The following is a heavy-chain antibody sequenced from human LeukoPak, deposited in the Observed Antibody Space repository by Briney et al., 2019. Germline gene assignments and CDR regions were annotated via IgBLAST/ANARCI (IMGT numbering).Heavy chain of an antibody. V-gene: IGHV4-39*01. CDR1: GGSISSVSNY. CDR3: ARLGRKGELDY. Sequence: SETLSLTCTVSGGSISSVSNYWGWIRQPPGKGLEWISNIYYTGSTYYKPSLKSRVTISVDTSKNQFSLKLSSVTAADTAVYYCARLGRKGELDYWGQGTLVTVSS. D-gene: IGHD3-10*01. CDR2: IYYTGST. J-gene: IGHJ4*02.